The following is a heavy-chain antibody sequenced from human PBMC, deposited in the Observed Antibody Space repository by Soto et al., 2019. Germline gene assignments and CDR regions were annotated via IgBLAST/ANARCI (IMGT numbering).Heavy chain of an antibody. D-gene: IGHD3-10*01. J-gene: IGHJ6*02. CDR2: IYYSGST. Sequence: SATLCITWTVSGGSISSYYWSWIRQPPGKGLEWIGYIYYSGSTNYNPSLKSRVTISVDTSKNQFSLKLSSVTAADTAVYYCARAMVRGVMNYYYGMDVWGQGTTVTVSS. CDR3: ARAMVRGVMNYYYGMDV. V-gene: IGHV4-59*01. CDR1: GGSISSYY.